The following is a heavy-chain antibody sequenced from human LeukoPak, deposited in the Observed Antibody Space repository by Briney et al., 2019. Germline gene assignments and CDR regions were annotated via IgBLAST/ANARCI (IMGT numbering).Heavy chain of an antibody. D-gene: IGHD3-3*01. CDR2: IYYSGST. CDR3: ASLLRFFGMDV. Sequence: SETLSLTCTVSGGSISSGGYYWSWIRQPPGKGLEWIGSIYYSGSTYYNPSLKSRVTISVDTSKNQFSLKVSSVTAADTAVYYCASLLRFFGMDVWGQGTTVTVSS. V-gene: IGHV4-39*07. CDR1: GGSISSGGYY. J-gene: IGHJ6*02.